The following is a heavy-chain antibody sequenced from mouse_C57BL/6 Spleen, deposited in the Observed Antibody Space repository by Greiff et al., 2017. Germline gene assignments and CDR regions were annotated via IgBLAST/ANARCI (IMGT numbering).Heavy chain of an antibody. CDR1: GFNIKDDY. Sequence: VQLQQSGAELVRPGASVKLSCTASGFNIKDDYMHWVKQRPEQGLEWIGWIDPENGDTEYASKFQGKATITADTSSNTAYLQLSSLTSEDTAVYYCTGSNGSFAYWGQGTLVTVSA. V-gene: IGHV14-4*01. D-gene: IGHD1-2*01. CDR3: TGSNGSFAY. J-gene: IGHJ3*01. CDR2: IDPENGDT.